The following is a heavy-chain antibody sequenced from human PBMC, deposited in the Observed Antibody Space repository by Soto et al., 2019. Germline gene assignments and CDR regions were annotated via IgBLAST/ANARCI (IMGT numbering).Heavy chain of an antibody. CDR3: AKDPYSSCYYYYYGMDV. Sequence: GGSLRLSCAASGFTFSSYAMSWVRQAPGKGLEWVSAISGSGGSTYYADSVKGRFTISRDNSKNTLYLQMNSLRAEDTAVYYCAKDPYSSCYYYYYGMDVWGQGTTVTVSS. CDR1: GFTFSSYA. J-gene: IGHJ6*02. CDR2: ISGSGGST. D-gene: IGHD3-22*01. V-gene: IGHV3-23*01.